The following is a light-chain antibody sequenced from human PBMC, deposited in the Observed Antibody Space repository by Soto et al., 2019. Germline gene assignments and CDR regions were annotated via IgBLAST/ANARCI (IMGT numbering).Light chain of an antibody. Sequence: QSALTQPASVSGAPGQSITISCTGTSSDVCGYNYVSWYQQLPGKAPKLMIYDVSNRPSGVSNRFSGSKSGTTASLTISGLQAEDEADYYCSSYTSSSTHVVFGGGTKVTVL. CDR2: DVS. CDR1: SSDVCGYNY. V-gene: IGLV2-14*01. CDR3: SSYTSSSTHVV. J-gene: IGLJ2*01.